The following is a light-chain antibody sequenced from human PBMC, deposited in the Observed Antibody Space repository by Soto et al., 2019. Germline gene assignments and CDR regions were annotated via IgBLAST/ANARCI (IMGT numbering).Light chain of an antibody. V-gene: IGLV2-8*01. Sequence: QSALTQPPSASGSPGQSVTISCTGTSSDVGGYNYVSWYQQHPDKAPKLIIYEVSKRPSGVPDRFSGSKSGNTASLTVSGLQAEDEAAYYCSSYGGYNNVIFGGGTKLTVL. J-gene: IGLJ2*01. CDR2: EVS. CDR1: SSDVGGYNY. CDR3: SSYGGYNNVI.